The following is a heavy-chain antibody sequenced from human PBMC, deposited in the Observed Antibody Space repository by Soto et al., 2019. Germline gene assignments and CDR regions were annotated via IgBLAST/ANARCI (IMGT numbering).Heavy chain of an antibody. CDR1: GCTFSKYD. D-gene: IGHD3-3*01. Sequence: QVQLVQSGTEVKTPGASVKVSCKTSGCTFSKYDISWVRQAPGQGLEWMGLISANSGRANYAQKLQGRVTMTTDTSTSTAYMELGSLRSDDTAVYYCVRQYFDFWTDFPDFDYWGQGTLVTVSS. CDR3: VRQYFDFWTDFPDFDY. V-gene: IGHV1-18*01. CDR2: ISANSGRA. J-gene: IGHJ4*02.